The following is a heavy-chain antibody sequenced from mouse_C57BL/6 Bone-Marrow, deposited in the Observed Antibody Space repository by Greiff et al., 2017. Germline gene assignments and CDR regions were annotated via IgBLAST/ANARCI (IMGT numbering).Heavy chain of an antibody. D-gene: IGHD2-5*01. V-gene: IGHV1-50*01. CDR2: IDPSDSYT. J-gene: IGHJ3*01. CDR3: AREGPAYCSTWFAD. CDR1: GYTFTSYW. Sequence: QVQLQQPGAELVKPGASVKLSCKASGYTFTSYWMQWVKQRPGQGLEWIGEIDPSDSYTNYNQKFKGKATLTVDTSSSTAYMQLSSLASEDSAFYDCAREGPAYCSTWFADWGQGTLVTVSA.